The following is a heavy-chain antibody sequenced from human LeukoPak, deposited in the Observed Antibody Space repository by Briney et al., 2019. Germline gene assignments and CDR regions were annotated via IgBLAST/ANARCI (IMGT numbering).Heavy chain of an antibody. J-gene: IGHJ4*02. V-gene: IGHV4-39*07. CDR1: GGSISSSSYY. Sequence: PSETLSLTCTVSGGSISSSSYYWGWIRQPPGKGLEWIGSIYYSGSTYYNPSLKSRVTISVDTSKNQFSLKLSSVTAADTVVYYCARDGSGSYYADYWGQGTLVTVSS. CDR2: IYYSGST. CDR3: ARDGSGSYYADY. D-gene: IGHD3-10*01.